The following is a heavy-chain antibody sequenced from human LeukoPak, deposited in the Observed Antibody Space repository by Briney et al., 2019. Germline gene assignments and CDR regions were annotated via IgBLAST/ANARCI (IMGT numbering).Heavy chain of an antibody. V-gene: IGHV3-48*03. J-gene: IGHJ4*02. Sequence: GGSLRLSCAASGFTFSSYEMNWVRQAPGKGLEWVSYISSSGNIRYYADSVKGRFTISRDDAKNSLYLQMNSLRAEDTAVYYCARDHLPTTFDYWGQGTLVTVSS. CDR2: ISSSGNIR. CDR3: ARDHLPTTFDY. D-gene: IGHD1-1*01. CDR1: GFTFSSYE.